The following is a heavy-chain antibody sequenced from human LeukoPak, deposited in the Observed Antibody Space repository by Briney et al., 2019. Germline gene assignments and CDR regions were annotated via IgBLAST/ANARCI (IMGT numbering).Heavy chain of an antibody. Sequence: PGGPLRHSCAASGFQLHDFTIHWVRQVPGKGLEWVSLINWDGGSTHYPDSLKGRFTISRHNSKHSLPLKMHSLTTKHTPFYHWALGGVDSPLDFYHWGEGTLVTVSS. CDR2: INWDGGST. CDR1: GFQLHDFT. V-gene: IGHV3-43*01. D-gene: IGHD5-12*01. CDR3: ALGGVDSPLDFYH. J-gene: IGHJ4*02.